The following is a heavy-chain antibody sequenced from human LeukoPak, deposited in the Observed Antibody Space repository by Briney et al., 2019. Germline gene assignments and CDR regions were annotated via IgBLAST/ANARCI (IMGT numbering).Heavy chain of an antibody. J-gene: IGHJ2*01. Sequence: SETLSLTCAVSGGSISISSSNWWSWVRQPPGKGLEWIGEIFHSGSTNYNPSLKSRVTISVDKSKNQFSLKLSSLTAADTAVYYCARDLHGGESFTSDWYFDLWGRGTLVTV. CDR1: GGSISISSSNW. CDR2: IFHSGST. V-gene: IGHV4-4*02. CDR3: ARDLHGGESFTSDWYFDL. D-gene: IGHD2-21*01.